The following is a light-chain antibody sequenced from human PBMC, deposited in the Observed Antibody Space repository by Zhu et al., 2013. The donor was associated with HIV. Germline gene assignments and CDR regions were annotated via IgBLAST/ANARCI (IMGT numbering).Light chain of an antibody. CDR2: GAY. CDR1: QSVNYN. J-gene: IGKJ4*01. CDR3: QQYDNWPPLT. Sequence: EIVMTQSPATLSVSPGERATLSCRASQSVNYNLAWYQQKPGQAPRLLIYGAYTRATGIPARFSGTGSGTEFTLTISSLQSEDFAVYYCQQYDNWPPLTFGGGTKVEIK. V-gene: IGKV3-15*01.